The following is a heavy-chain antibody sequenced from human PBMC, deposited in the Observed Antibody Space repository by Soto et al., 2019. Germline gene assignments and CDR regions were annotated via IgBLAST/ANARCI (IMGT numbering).Heavy chain of an antibody. D-gene: IGHD2-2*01. CDR2: ISSSSSYI. V-gene: IGHV3-21*01. CDR1: GFTFSSYS. CDR3: ARAYCSSTSCYLYYYYYYGMDV. J-gene: IGHJ6*02. Sequence: GGSLRLSSAASGFTFSSYSMNWVRQAPGKGLEWVSSISSSSSYIYYADSVKGRFTISRDNAKNSLYLQMNSLRAEDTAVYYCARAYCSSTSCYLYYYYYYGMDVWGQGTTVTVSS.